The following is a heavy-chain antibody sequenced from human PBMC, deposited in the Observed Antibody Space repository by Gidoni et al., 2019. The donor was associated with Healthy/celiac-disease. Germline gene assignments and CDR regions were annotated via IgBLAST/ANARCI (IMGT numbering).Heavy chain of an antibody. Sequence: QVQLQESGPGLVKPSQTLSRTGTVSGGSISSGGYYWSWIRQHPGKGLEWIGYIYYSGSTYYNPSLKSRVTISVDTSKNQFSLKLSSVTAADTAVYYCARVAPTGYYYYGMDVWGQGTTVTVSS. J-gene: IGHJ6*02. CDR2: IYYSGST. V-gene: IGHV4-31*03. CDR1: GGSISSGGYY. D-gene: IGHD4-17*01. CDR3: ARVAPTGYYYYGMDV.